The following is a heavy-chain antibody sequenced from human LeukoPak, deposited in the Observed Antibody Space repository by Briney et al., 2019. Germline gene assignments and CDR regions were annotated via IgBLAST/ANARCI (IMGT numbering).Heavy chain of an antibody. Sequence: GESLKISCKGSGYSFTSYWIGWVRQMPGKGLEWMGIIYPGDSDTRYSPSFQGQVTISADKSISTAYLQWSSLEASDTAMYYCARTTTVVTPTFDYWGQGTLVTVSS. CDR3: ARTTTVVTPTFDY. CDR2: IYPGDSDT. CDR1: GYSFTSYW. V-gene: IGHV5-51*01. D-gene: IGHD4-23*01. J-gene: IGHJ4*02.